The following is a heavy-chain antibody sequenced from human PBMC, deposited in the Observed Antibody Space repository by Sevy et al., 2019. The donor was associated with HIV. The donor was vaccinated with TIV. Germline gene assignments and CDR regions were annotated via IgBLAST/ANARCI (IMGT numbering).Heavy chain of an antibody. CDR1: GFTFSSHA. D-gene: IGHD3-10*02. V-gene: IGHV3-30-3*01. CDR2: ISYDGSSK. J-gene: IGHJ4*02. CDR3: ARDGGYSVNFLPSGY. Sequence: GGCLRLSCAASGFTFSSHAMRWVRQAPGKGLEWMAAISYDGSSKYYADSVKGRFTISRDDSKNTLYLQMSSLRAGDPAVYYCARDGGYSVNFLPSGYWGQGTLVTVSS.